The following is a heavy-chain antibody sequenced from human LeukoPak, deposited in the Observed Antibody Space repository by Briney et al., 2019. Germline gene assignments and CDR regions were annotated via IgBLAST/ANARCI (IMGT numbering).Heavy chain of an antibody. CDR1: GGSFSGYY. CDR3: ARRYSSSWYPDAFDI. Sequence: SETLSLTCAVYGGSFSGYYWSWIRQPPGKGLEWIGEINHSGSTNYNPSLKSRITISVDTSKNQFSLKLSSVTAADTAVYYCARRYSSSWYPDAFDIWGQGTMVTVSS. J-gene: IGHJ3*02. V-gene: IGHV4-34*01. CDR2: INHSGST. D-gene: IGHD6-13*01.